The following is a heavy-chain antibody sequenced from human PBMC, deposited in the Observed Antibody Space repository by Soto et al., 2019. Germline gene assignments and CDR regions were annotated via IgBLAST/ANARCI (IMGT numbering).Heavy chain of an antibody. J-gene: IGHJ5*02. CDR1: GGSFSGYY. Sequence: SETLSLTCAVYGGSFSGYYWSWIRQPPGKGLEWIGEINHSGSTNYNPSLKSRVTISVDTSKNQFSLKLSPVTAADTAVYYCARAFCSGGSCYPRINWFDPWGQGTLVTVSS. V-gene: IGHV4-34*01. D-gene: IGHD2-15*01. CDR3: ARAFCSGGSCYPRINWFDP. CDR2: INHSGST.